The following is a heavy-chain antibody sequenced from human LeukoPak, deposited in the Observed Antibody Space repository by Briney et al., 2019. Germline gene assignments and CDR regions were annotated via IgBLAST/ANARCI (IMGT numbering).Heavy chain of an antibody. Sequence: GGSLRLSCAASGFTFSNYWMHWVRQDPGKGLVWVSFINPDGSTTNYTDSVKGRFTISRDNAKNALYLQMNSLRAEDTAVYYCAKDLHYGSADYWGQGTLVTVSS. CDR2: INPDGSTT. D-gene: IGHD3-10*01. J-gene: IGHJ4*02. CDR1: GFTFSNYW. V-gene: IGHV3-74*01. CDR3: AKDLHYGSADY.